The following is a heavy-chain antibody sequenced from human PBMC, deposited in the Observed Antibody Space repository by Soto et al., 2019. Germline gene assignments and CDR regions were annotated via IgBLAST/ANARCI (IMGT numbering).Heavy chain of an antibody. CDR2: IYPGDSDT. V-gene: IGHV5-51*01. Sequence: PGESLKISCRASGYTFSSFWIGWVRQMPGKGLEWMGIIYPGDSDTRYSPSFQGQVTISADKSISTAYLQWSSLKASDTAKYYCVKHEDCWTESPYYYGMDVWGQGTTVTVSS. CDR3: VKHEDCWTESPYYYGMDV. J-gene: IGHJ6*02. CDR1: GYTFSSFW. D-gene: IGHD3-3*01.